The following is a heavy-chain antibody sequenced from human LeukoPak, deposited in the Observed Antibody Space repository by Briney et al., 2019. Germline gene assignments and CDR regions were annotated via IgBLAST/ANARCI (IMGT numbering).Heavy chain of an antibody. CDR3: AREIAAAGTRRSAEYFQH. D-gene: IGHD6-13*01. V-gene: IGHV1-69*04. CDR1: GYTFTSYY. Sequence: ASVKVSCKASGYTFTSYYMHWVRQAPGQGLEWMGRIIPILGIANYAQKFQGRVTITADKSTSTAYMELSSLRSEDTAVYYCAREIAAAGTRRSAEYFQHWGQGTLVTVSS. J-gene: IGHJ1*01. CDR2: IIPILGIA.